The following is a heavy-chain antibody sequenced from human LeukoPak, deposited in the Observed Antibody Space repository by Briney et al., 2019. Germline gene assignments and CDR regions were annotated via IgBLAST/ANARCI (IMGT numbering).Heavy chain of an antibody. V-gene: IGHV1-69*13. J-gene: IGHJ4*02. CDR2: IIPIFGTA. Sequence: SVKVSCKASGGTFSSYAISWVRQAPGQGLEWMGGIIPIFGTANYAQKFQGRVTITADESTSTAYMELSSLRSEDTAVYYCATDPVGYCSANGCYSVDYWGQGTLVTVSS. CDR1: GGTFSSYA. CDR3: ATDPVGYCSANGCYSVDY. D-gene: IGHD2-15*01.